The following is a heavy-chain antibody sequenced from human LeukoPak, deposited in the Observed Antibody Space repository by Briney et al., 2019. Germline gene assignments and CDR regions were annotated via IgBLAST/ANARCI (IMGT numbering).Heavy chain of an antibody. D-gene: IGHD6-6*01. CDR1: GFTFISYA. CDR3: AQESSSSGFDY. CDR2: ISGSGGST. V-gene: IGHV3-23*01. Sequence: HPGGSLRLSFAASGFTFISYAMGWVGQAPGKGREWVSAISGSGGSTYYADSVKGRFTISGDTSKTTLFLQMNRLRAEDTAVFYCAQESSSSGFDYWSQGTLATVYS. J-gene: IGHJ4*01.